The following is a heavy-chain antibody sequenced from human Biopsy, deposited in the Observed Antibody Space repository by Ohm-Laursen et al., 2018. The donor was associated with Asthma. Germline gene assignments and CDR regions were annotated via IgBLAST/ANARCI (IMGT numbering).Heavy chain of an antibody. V-gene: IGHV1-2*02. CDR3: ARSYNWNDFPDYFYGMDV. CDR2: INPNNGGT. J-gene: IGHJ6*02. CDR1: GYTFTGYY. Sequence: SVKVSCKAYGYTFTGYYMHWVRQARGQGLEWMGWINPNNGGTHYAQKFQGRVTLTRDTSSSTAFMELSRLRSDDTAVYYCARSYNWNDFPDYFYGMDVWGQGTTVTVSS. D-gene: IGHD1-20*01.